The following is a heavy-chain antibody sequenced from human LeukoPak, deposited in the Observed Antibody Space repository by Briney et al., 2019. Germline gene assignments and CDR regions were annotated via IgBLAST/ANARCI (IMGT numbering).Heavy chain of an antibody. V-gene: IGHV4-34*01. J-gene: IGHJ6*02. CDR3: ASNYYDSSGYYLGYYYYGMDV. D-gene: IGHD3-22*01. Sequence: SETLSLTCAVYGGSFSDYSWSWLRQTPEKGLEWIGEINHSGSTNYNPSLKSRVIMSVDTSKNQFSLKLSSVTAADTAVYYCASNYYDSSGYYLGYYYYGMDVWGQGTTATVSS. CDR2: INHSGST. CDR1: GGSFSDYS.